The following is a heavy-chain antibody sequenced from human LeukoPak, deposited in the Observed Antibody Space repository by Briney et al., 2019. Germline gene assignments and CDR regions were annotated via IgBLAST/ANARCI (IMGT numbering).Heavy chain of an antibody. J-gene: IGHJ4*02. CDR1: GFTFSSYA. D-gene: IGHD6-19*01. Sequence: PGGSLRLSCAASGFTFSSYAMSWVRQAPGKGLEWVSAISGSGGSTYYADSVKGRVTISRDNSKNTLYLQMNSLRAEDTAVYYCAKAFGYSSFRTHFDYWGQGTLVTVSS. CDR3: AKAFGYSSFRTHFDY. CDR2: ISGSGGST. V-gene: IGHV3-23*01.